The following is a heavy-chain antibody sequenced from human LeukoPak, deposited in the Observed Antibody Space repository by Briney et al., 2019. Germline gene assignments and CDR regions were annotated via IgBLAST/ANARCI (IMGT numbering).Heavy chain of an antibody. Sequence: PSETLSLTCAVYGGSFSGYYWSWIRQPPGKGLEWIGYIYYSGSTNYNPSLKSRVTISVDTSKNQFSLKLSSVTAADTAVYYCARDRSGGFGEYYYYMDVWGKGTTVTISS. CDR3: ARDRSGGFGEYYYYMDV. V-gene: IGHV4-59*01. J-gene: IGHJ6*03. CDR1: GGSFSGYY. CDR2: IYYSGST. D-gene: IGHD3-10*01.